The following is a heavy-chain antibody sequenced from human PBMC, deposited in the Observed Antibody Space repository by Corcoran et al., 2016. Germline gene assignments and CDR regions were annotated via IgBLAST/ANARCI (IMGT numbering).Heavy chain of an antibody. V-gene: IGHV6-1*01. D-gene: IGHD3-10*01. Sequence: QVQLQQSGPGLVKPSQTLSLTCAIAGDSVSSNSAAWNWIRQSPSRGLEWLGRTYYRSKWYNDYAVSVKSRITINPDTSKNQFSLQLNSVTPEDTAVYYGARVGELPPSYYYYYGMDVWGQGTTVTVSS. CDR2: TYYRSKWYN. CDR1: GDSVSSNSAA. CDR3: ARVGELPPSYYYYYGMDV. J-gene: IGHJ6*02.